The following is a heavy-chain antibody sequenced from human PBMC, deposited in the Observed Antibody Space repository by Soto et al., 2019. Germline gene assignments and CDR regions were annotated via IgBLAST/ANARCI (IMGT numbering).Heavy chain of an antibody. Sequence: GSLRRSCAASGFTFSSYSMNWVRQAPGKGLEWVSYISSSSSTIYYADSVKGRFTISRDNAKNSLFLQMSNLRAEDTAVYYCASRTAAAGIVAWGLGTLVTVSS. CDR1: GFTFSSYS. V-gene: IGHV3-48*01. CDR2: ISSSSSTI. CDR3: ASRTAAAGIVA. J-gene: IGHJ4*02. D-gene: IGHD6-13*01.